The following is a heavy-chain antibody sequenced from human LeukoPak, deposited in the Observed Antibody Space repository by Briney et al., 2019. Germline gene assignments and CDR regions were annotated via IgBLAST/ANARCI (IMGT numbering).Heavy chain of an antibody. V-gene: IGHV3-23*01. CDR2: ITGSGAVT. Sequence: GGSLRLSCAASGFTFSNYAMTWVRQAPGKGLAWVSTITGSGAVTYYADSVKGRFTISRDNAKNSLYLQMNSLRDEDTAVYYCARSRTGNYFDSWGQGTLVTVSS. J-gene: IGHJ4*02. CDR3: ARSRTGNYFDS. CDR1: GFTFSNYA. D-gene: IGHD2-8*02.